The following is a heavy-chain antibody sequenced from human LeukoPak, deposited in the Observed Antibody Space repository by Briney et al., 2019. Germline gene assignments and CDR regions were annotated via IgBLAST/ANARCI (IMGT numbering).Heavy chain of an antibody. CDR3: ARVVIVVATEENDVFDI. J-gene: IGHJ3*02. CDR1: GFSIRSGHY. V-gene: IGHV4-38-2*01. Sequence: SETLSLTCGVSGFSIRSGHYWGWIRQPRGKGLEWIANIHQSGSTYHNPSLRSRVTISVDTYKNQFSLKLSSVTAADTAVYYCARVVIVVATEENDVFDIWGQGRMVIVSS. CDR2: IHQSGST. D-gene: IGHD2-21*02.